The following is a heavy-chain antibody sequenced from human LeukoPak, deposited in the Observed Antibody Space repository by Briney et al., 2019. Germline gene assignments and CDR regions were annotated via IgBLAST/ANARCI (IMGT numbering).Heavy chain of an antibody. D-gene: IGHD3-10*01. J-gene: IGHJ4*02. CDR3: ARARGENYYGSGSYSDY. V-gene: IGHV1-18*01. CDR2: ISAYNGNT. Sequence: ASVKVSCKASGYTFTSYGISWVRQAPGQGLEWMGWISAYNGNTNYAQKLQGRVTMTTDTSTSTAYMELRSLRSDDTAVYYCARARGENYYGSGSYSDYWGQGTLVTVSS. CDR1: GYTFTSYG.